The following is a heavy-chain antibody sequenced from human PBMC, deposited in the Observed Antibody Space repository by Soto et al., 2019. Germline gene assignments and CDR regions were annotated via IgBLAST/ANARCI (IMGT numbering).Heavy chain of an antibody. CDR2: FDPEDGET. Sequence: ASVKGSCKASGYTFTGYYMHWVRQAHGQGLEWMGGFDPEDGETNYAQKFQGRVTITQDTSTDTAYMELSSLRSEDTAVYYCATDSRAVVTAIGFDYWGQGTLVTVSS. D-gene: IGHD2-21*02. V-gene: IGHV1-24*01. CDR3: ATDSRAVVTAIGFDY. J-gene: IGHJ4*02. CDR1: GYTFTGYY.